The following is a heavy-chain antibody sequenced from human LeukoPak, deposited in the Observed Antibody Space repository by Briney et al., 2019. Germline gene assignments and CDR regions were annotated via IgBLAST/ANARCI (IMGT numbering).Heavy chain of an antibody. J-gene: IGHJ4*01. CDR2: ISPSGGS. CDR3: ARVSGLNNFDS. D-gene: IGHD1/OR15-1a*01. Sequence: SETLSLTCAVYGESFTDYFWSWIRQTPGKGLEWIGEISPSGGSRFYPPLKSRVTISMDTSKNQFSLHLRSVTAADTAIYFCARVSGLNNFDSWGQGTLVIVSA. V-gene: IGHV4-34*01. CDR1: GESFTDYF.